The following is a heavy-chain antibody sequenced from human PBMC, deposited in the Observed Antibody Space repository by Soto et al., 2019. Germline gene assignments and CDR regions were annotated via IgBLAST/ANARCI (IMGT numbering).Heavy chain of an antibody. CDR3: GRDLEDYYDGSGQIRYFQH. J-gene: IGHJ1*01. CDR1: GCSISSTHW. D-gene: IGHD3-22*01. CDR2: IYHSGTT. Sequence: QVQLQESGPGLVKPSGTLSLTCAVSGCSISSTHWWSWVRQPPGKGLEWIGEIYHSGTTDYNPSLKRLVTISGDKSKNQFSLKLSSVAAADARGYYCGRDLEDYYDGSGQIRYFQHWGQGTLGNGSS. V-gene: IGHV4-4*02.